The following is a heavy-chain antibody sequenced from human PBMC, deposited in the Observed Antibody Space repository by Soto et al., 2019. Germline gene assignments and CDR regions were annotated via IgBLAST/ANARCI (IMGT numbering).Heavy chain of an antibody. J-gene: IGHJ4*02. Sequence: SPTLSLTCAISGDSVSSNSAAWNWIRQSPSRGLEWLGRTYYRSKWYNDYAVSVKSRITINPDTSKNQFSLQLNSVTPEDTAVYYCARGYSYGYVGAYYFDYWGQGTLVTVSS. V-gene: IGHV6-1*01. CDR1: GDSVSSNSAA. CDR3: ARGYSYGYVGAYYFDY. CDR2: TYYRSKWYN. D-gene: IGHD5-18*01.